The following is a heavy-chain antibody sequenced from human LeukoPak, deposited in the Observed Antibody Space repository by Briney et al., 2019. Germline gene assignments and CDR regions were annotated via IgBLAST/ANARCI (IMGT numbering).Heavy chain of an antibody. CDR3: ARSLRYFTYYFDY. V-gene: IGHV4-59*01. Sequence: SETLSLTCTVSGGSIGSYYWSWIRQPPGKGLEWIGYIYYSGSTNYNPSLKSRVTISVDTSKNQFSLKLSSVTAADTAVYYCARSLRYFTYYFDYWGQGTLVTVSS. CDR1: GGSIGSYY. J-gene: IGHJ4*02. D-gene: IGHD3-9*01. CDR2: IYYSGST.